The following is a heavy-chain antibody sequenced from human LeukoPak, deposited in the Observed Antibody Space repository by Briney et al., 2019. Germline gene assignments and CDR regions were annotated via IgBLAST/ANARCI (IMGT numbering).Heavy chain of an antibody. CDR3: ARPXVVPSAMDLEY. CDR1: GYNFYGYF. CDR2: INPNSGGT. Sequence: ASVKVSCKASGYNFYGYFIHWVRQAPGLGLEWMGWINPNSGGTNYAQQFQGRVTMTRDTSSSIVYMELSSLGSDDTAMYYCARPXVVPSAMDLEYWGQGTLVSVSS. V-gene: IGHV1-2*02. D-gene: IGHD2-2*01. J-gene: IGHJ4*02.